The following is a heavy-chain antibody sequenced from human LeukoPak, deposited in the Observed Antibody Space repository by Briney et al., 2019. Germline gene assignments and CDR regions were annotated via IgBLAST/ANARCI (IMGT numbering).Heavy chain of an antibody. Sequence: SETLSLTCAVYGGSFSGYYWSWIRQPPGKGLEWIGEINHSGSTNYNPSLKSRVTISVDTSKNQFSLKLSSVTAADTAVYYCARGRVAYCSSTSCYRTYYYGMDAWGQGTTVTVSS. D-gene: IGHD2-2*02. CDR3: ARGRVAYCSSTSCYRTYYYGMDA. CDR1: GGSFSGYY. J-gene: IGHJ6*02. CDR2: INHSGST. V-gene: IGHV4-34*01.